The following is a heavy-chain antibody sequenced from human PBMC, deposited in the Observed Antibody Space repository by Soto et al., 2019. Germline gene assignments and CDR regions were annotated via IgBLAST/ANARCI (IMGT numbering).Heavy chain of an antibody. V-gene: IGHV4-59*08. CDR2: IYYSGSA. J-gene: IGHJ3*02. CDR1: GGSISSYY. Sequence: SETLSLTCTVSGGSISSYYWSWIRQPPGKGLEWIGYIYYSGSASYNPALKSRITISADTSKNQFSLKLSSVTAADTAVYYCARRYGGAFDIWGQGTMVTVSS. CDR3: ARRYGGAFDI. D-gene: IGHD3-10*01.